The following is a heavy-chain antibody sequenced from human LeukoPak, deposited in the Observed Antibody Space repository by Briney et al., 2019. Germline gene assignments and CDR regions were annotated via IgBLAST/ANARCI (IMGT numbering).Heavy chain of an antibody. Sequence: SETLSLTCTVSGGSISSYYWSWIRQPPGKELEWIGYIYYSGSTNYNPSLKSRVTISVDTSKNQFSLKLSSVTAADTAVYYCAREEVGFDYWGQGTLVTVSS. J-gene: IGHJ4*02. V-gene: IGHV4-59*01. CDR2: IYYSGST. CDR3: AREEVGFDY. CDR1: GGSISSYY.